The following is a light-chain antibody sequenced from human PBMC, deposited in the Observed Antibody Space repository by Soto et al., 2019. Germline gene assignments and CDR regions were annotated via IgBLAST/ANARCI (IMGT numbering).Light chain of an antibody. CDR1: RSNIGSNY. CDR3: AAWDDSLSALYV. J-gene: IGLJ1*01. Sequence: QSVLTQPPSASGTPGQRVTISYSGSRSNIGSNYVYWYQHLPGTAPKFLIHSNNQRPSGVPDRFSGPKSGTSASLAISGLRFEDEADYYCAAWDDSLSALYVFGTGTKVTVL. CDR2: SNN. V-gene: IGLV1-47*02.